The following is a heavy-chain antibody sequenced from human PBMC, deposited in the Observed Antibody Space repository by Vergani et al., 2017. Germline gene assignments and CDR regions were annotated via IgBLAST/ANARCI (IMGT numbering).Heavy chain of an antibody. J-gene: IGHJ5*02. CDR1: GGSFSGYY. D-gene: IGHD3-10*01. Sequence: QVQLQQWGAGLLKPSETLSLTCAVYGGSFSGYYWSWIRQPPGKGLEWIGEINHSGSTNYNPSLKSRVTISVDTSKKQFSLKLSSVTAADTAVYYCARVRYYGSGSYYNRYNWFDPWGQGTLVTVSS. CDR2: INHSGST. CDR3: ARVRYYGSGSYYNRYNWFDP. V-gene: IGHV4-34*01.